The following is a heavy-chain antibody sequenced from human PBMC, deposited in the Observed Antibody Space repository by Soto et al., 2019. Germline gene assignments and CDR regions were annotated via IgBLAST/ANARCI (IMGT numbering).Heavy chain of an antibody. CDR3: AQRQRSVYFDY. CDR2: IYWDDDK. Sequence: QITLKESGPTLVKPTQTLTLTCTFSGFSPSTSGVGVSWISQPPGKALEWLALIYWDDDKRYSPSLKSRLTIAENNSKIKVVLTMTVMDPVDTDKYYCAQRQRSVYFDYCGQGTLVTVSS. J-gene: IGHJ4*02. CDR1: GFSPSTSGVG. V-gene: IGHV2-5*02.